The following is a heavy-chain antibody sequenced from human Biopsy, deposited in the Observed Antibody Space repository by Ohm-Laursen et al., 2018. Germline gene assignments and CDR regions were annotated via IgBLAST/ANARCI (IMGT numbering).Heavy chain of an antibody. V-gene: IGHV4-59*01. J-gene: IGHJ4*02. CDR1: GGSISNYF. D-gene: IGHD1-26*01. CDR2: FRFEDRT. CDR3: ALGGGSYVNFDY. Sequence: TLSLTCSVSGGSISNYFWTWIRQPPGKGLEWIGYFRFEDRTSYNSSLKSRVTISADTSKNQFSLRLSSVTAADTAVYYCALGGGSYVNFDYWGQGTTVTVSS.